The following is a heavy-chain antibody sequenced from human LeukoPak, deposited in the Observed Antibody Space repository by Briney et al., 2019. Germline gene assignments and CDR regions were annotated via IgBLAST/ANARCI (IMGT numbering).Heavy chain of an antibody. D-gene: IGHD6-19*01. CDR1: GGSITNYY. J-gene: IGHJ4*02. Sequence: SETLSLTCTASGGSITNYYWTWIRQPPGKGLEWIGYIYYSGSTNYNPSLKSRVTISVDTSKNQFSLKLSSVTAADTAVYYCATLYRESSGWDNFDYWGQGALVTVSS. CDR2: IYYSGST. CDR3: ATLYRESSGWDNFDY. V-gene: IGHV4-59*08.